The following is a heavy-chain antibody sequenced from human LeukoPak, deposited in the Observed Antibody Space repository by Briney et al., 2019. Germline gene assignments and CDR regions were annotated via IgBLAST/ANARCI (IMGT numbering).Heavy chain of an antibody. Sequence: SETMSPTSAVYGGSFSGYYWNWIRHPPGNGLEWIGEINHSGSTNYNPSLKRRVTIPVDTSKNQFSLKLNSVTAADTAVYYCVSPRIMITFGGVRRGAFDIWGQGTMVTVSS. J-gene: IGHJ3*02. V-gene: IGHV4-34*01. D-gene: IGHD3-16*01. CDR2: INHSGST. CDR1: GGSFSGYY. CDR3: VSPRIMITFGGVRRGAFDI.